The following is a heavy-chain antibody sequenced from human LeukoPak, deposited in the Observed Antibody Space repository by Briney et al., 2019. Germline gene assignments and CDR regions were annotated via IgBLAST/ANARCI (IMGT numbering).Heavy chain of an antibody. CDR2: IKQDGSEK. Sequence: GGSLRLSCAASGFTFATYTFNWVRQAPGKGLEWVANIKQDGSEKYYVDSVKGRFTISRDNAKNSLYLQMNSLRAEDTAVYYCAREELLGAYYYYGMDVWGQGTTVTVSS. J-gene: IGHJ6*02. CDR1: GFTFATYT. D-gene: IGHD1-26*01. V-gene: IGHV3-7*01. CDR3: AREELLGAYYYYGMDV.